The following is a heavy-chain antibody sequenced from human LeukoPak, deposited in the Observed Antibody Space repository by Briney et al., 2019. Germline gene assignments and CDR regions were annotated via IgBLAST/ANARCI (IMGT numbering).Heavy chain of an antibody. CDR2: IIPIFGTA. CDR3: ARGTPHPYYYYYYMDV. Sequence: SVKVSCKASGGTFSSYAISWVRQAPGQGLEWMGGIIPIFGTANYAQKFQGRATITTDESTSTAYMELSSLRSEDTAVYYCARGTPHPYYYYYYMDVWGKGTTVTVSS. CDR1: GGTFSSYA. V-gene: IGHV1-69*05. J-gene: IGHJ6*03. D-gene: IGHD1-14*01.